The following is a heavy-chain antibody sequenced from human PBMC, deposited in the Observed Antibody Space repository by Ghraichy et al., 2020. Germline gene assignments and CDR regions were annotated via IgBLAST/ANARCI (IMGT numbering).Heavy chain of an antibody. CDR1: GFTFSSYA. CDR2: ISGSGGST. CDR3: AKVFRFGSPANAFDI. V-gene: IGHV3-23*01. Sequence: GESLNISCAASGFTFSSYAMSWVRQAPGKGLEWVSAISGSGGSTYYADSVKGRFTISRDNSKNTLYLQMNSLRAEDTAVYYCAKVFRFGSPANAFDIWGQGTMVTVSS. D-gene: IGHD3-3*01. J-gene: IGHJ3*02.